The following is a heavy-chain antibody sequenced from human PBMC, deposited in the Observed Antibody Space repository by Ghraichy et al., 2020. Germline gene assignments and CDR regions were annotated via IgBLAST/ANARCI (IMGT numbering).Heavy chain of an antibody. J-gene: IGHJ4*02. Sequence: ASVKVSCKASGYTFTSYGISWVRQAPGQGLEWLGWISAYNGDTNYAQKFQGGVSMTTDTSTNTAYMELRSLRADDTAVYYCARDPYHGISGTTLFASWGTETLATVP. V-gene: IGHV1-18*01. D-gene: IGHD3-9*01. CDR2: ISAYNGDT. CDR1: GYTFTSYG. CDR3: ARDPYHGISGTTLFAS.